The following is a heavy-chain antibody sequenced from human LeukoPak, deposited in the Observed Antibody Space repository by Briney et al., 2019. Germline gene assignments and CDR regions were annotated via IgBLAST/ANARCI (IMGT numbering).Heavy chain of an antibody. Sequence: SVKVSCKASGGTFSSYAISWVRQAPGQGLEWMGRIIPILGIANYAQKFQGRVTITADKSTSTAYMELSSLRSEDTAVYYCAREHDILTGYLFDWGQGTLVTVSS. J-gene: IGHJ4*02. CDR2: IIPILGIA. CDR1: GGTFSSYA. V-gene: IGHV1-69*04. D-gene: IGHD3-9*01. CDR3: AREHDILTGYLFD.